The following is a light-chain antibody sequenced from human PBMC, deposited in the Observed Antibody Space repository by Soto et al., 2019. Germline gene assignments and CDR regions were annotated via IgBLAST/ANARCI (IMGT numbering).Light chain of an antibody. Sequence: QSVLTQPPSASGTPGQRVTISCSGGSSNIGSNPVNWYQQLPGTAPKLLIYTNNQRPSGVPDRFSGSKSDTSASLAISGLQSDDEADYYCAAWDDSLNGPVFGGGTQLTVL. J-gene: IGLJ2*01. CDR3: AAWDDSLNGPV. V-gene: IGLV1-44*01. CDR1: SSNIGSNP. CDR2: TNN.